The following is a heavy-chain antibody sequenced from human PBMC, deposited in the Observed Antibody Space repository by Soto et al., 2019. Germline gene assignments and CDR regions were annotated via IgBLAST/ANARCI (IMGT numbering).Heavy chain of an antibody. CDR2: MNPNSGNT. CDR3: VTLYSGYDYVTDAAFDI. J-gene: IGHJ3*02. Sequence: TEQGLEWMGWMNPNSGNTGYAQKFQGRVTMTRNTSISTAYMELSSLRSEDTAVYYCVTLYSGYDYVTDAAFDISGEGTMGTV. D-gene: IGHD5-12*01. V-gene: IGHV1-8*01.